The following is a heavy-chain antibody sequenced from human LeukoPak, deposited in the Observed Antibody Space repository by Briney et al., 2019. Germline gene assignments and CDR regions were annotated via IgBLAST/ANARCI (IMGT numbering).Heavy chain of an antibody. J-gene: IGHJ4*02. Sequence: PGGSLRLSCAASGFTFSSYGMHWVRQAPGKGLEWVAFIRYDGSNKYYADSVKGRFTVSRDNSKNTLYLQMNSLRAEDTAVYYCAKDLGYGGNPPVYFDYWGQGTLVTVSS. V-gene: IGHV3-30*02. CDR3: AKDLGYGGNPPVYFDY. CDR2: IRYDGSNK. D-gene: IGHD4-23*01. CDR1: GFTFSSYG.